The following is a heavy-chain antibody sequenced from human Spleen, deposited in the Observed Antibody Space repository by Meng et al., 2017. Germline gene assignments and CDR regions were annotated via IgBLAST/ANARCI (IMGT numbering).Heavy chain of an antibody. CDR2: IYSGGNT. V-gene: IGHV3-53*05. D-gene: IGHD6-13*01. Sequence: GESLKISCAASGFSVSHNYMSWVRQAPGKGLEWVSVIYSGGNTYYADSVKGRFTISRDNSKNTVFLQINSLRAEDTAVYYCARDRAIAAATYGMDVWGQGTTVTVSS. CDR3: ARDRAIAAATYGMDV. J-gene: IGHJ6*02. CDR1: GFSVSHNY.